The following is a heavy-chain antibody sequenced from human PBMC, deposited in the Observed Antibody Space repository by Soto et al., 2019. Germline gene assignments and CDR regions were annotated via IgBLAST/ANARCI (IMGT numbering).Heavy chain of an antibody. D-gene: IGHD2-2*01. Sequence: WETLSLTCTVSGGSISSYYWSWIRQPPGKGLEWIGYIYYSGSASYNPSLKSRVTISVDTSKSQFSLKLSSVTAADTAVYFCAKDLASCSSTSCSASDAFDNWGQGTMVTVSS. CDR1: GGSISSYY. CDR3: AKDLASCSSTSCSASDAFDN. J-gene: IGHJ3*02. V-gene: IGHV4-59*01. CDR2: IYYSGSA.